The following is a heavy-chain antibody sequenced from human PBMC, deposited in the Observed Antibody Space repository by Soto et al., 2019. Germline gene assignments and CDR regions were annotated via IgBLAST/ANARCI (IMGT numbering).Heavy chain of an antibody. CDR1: GVTISAYY. CDR3: VREAYIGYGHAIDH. J-gene: IGHJ4*02. V-gene: IGHV4-59*01. CDR2: NYHSGTT. D-gene: IGHD5-12*01. Sequence: SETLSLGCAVSGVTISAYYWSWIRQPPGKGRGWIGYNYHSGTTNYNPSLKSRVTISVDTSKNQFSLRLTSVTAADTAIYYCVREAYIGYGHAIDHWGQGILVT.